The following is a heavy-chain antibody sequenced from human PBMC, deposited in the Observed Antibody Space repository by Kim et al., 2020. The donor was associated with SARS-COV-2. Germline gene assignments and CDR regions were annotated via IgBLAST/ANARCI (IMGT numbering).Heavy chain of an antibody. CDR2: TP. J-gene: IGHJ4*02. V-gene: IGHV3-15*01. Sequence: TPDYPPPLKGRFTTSRDDSKGTLYLQMNSLKAEDTALYYCAREGGYDLVLWGQGTLVTVSS. D-gene: IGHD5-12*01. CDR3: AREGGYDLVL.